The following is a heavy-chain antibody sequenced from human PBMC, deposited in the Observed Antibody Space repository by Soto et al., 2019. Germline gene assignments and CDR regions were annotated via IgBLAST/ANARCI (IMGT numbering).Heavy chain of an antibody. V-gene: IGHV4-39*01. CDR2: IYYSGST. Sequence: QLQMQESGPGLVKPSETLSLTCTVSGGSISSSNYYWGWIRQPPGKGLEWIGSIYYSGSTYYNPSLESRLTISVDTPKNQFSLKLSSVTAADTAVYYCARVNDILTGYSPFDYWGQGTLVTVSS. CDR3: ARVNDILTGYSPFDY. J-gene: IGHJ4*02. CDR1: GGSISSSNYY. D-gene: IGHD3-9*01.